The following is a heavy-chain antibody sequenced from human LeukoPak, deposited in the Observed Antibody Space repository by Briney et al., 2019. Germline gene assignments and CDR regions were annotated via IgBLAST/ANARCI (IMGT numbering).Heavy chain of an antibody. CDR2: IYTSGST. V-gene: IGHV4-61*02. D-gene: IGHD3-22*01. CDR3: ASGTYYYDSSGFYYYYYGVDV. J-gene: IGHJ6*02. CDR1: GGSISSGSYY. Sequence: PSQTLSLTCTVSGGSISSGSYYWSWIRQPAGKGLEWIGRIYTSGSTNYNPSLKSRVTISVDTSKNQFSLKLSSVTAADTAVYYCASGTYYYDSSGFYYYYYGVDVWGQGTTVTVSS.